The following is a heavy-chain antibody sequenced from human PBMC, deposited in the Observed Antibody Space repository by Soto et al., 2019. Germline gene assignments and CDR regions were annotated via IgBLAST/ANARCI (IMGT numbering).Heavy chain of an antibody. D-gene: IGHD6-13*01. V-gene: IGHV1-2*02. CDR1: GFTGYY. CDR2: INPHSGDT. J-gene: IGHJ3*02. CDR3: ALERQLNSPADAFDN. Sequence: QVQLVQSGAEVKRPGASVKVSCKASGFTGYYIHWVRQAPGQGLEWMGRINPHSGDTNYAQKFQGRGTMTRDTSISTVYMDLSRLKSDDTAVYYCALERQLNSPADAFDNWGQGTMVTVSS.